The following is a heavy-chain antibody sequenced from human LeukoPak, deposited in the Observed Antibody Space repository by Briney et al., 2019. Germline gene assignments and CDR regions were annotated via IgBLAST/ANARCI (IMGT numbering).Heavy chain of an antibody. J-gene: IGHJ4*02. CDR1: GGTFSSYA. CDR3: ARDTGGYGSGSYRFDY. D-gene: IGHD3-10*01. CDR2: IIPIFGTA. V-gene: IGHV1-69*13. Sequence: ASVKVSCKASGGTFSSYAISWVRQAPGQGLEWMGGIIPIFGTANYAQKFQGRVTIPADESTSTAYMELSSLRSEDTAVYYCARDTGGYGSGSYRFDYWGQGTLVTVSS.